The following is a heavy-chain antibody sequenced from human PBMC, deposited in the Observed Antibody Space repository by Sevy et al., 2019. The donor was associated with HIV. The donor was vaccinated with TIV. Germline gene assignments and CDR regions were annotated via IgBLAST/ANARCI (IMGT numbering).Heavy chain of an antibody. Sequence: SETLSLTCAVSGYSISSGYYWGWIRQPPGKGLEWIGSIYHSGSTYCNPSLKRRVTISVDTSKNQFSLKLSSVTAADTAVYYCARELVGAHLDYWGQGTLVTVSS. V-gene: IGHV4-38-2*02. J-gene: IGHJ4*02. CDR2: IYHSGST. CDR3: ARELVGAHLDY. D-gene: IGHD1-26*01. CDR1: GYSISSGYY.